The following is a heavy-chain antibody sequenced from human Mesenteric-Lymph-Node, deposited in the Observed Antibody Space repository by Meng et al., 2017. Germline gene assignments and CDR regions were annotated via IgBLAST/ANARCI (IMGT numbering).Heavy chain of an antibody. V-gene: IGHV3-48*04. CDR2: ISSSGSTI. D-gene: IGHD6-13*01. CDR3: ARGWAAAGNYYYYGMDV. Sequence: GESLKISCAASGFTFSTYRMHWVRQAPGKGLEWVSYISSSGSTIYYADSVKGRFTISRDNAKNSLYLQMNSLRAEDTAVYYCARGWAAAGNYYYYGMDVWGQGTTVTVSS. J-gene: IGHJ6*02. CDR1: GFTFSTYR.